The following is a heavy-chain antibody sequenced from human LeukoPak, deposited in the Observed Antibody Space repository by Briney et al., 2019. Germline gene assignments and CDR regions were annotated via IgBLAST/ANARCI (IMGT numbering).Heavy chain of an antibody. Sequence: ASVKVSCKVSGYTLTELSMHWVRQAPGKGLEWMGGFDPEDGETIYAQKFQGRVTMTEDTSTDTAYMELSSLRSEDTAVYYCATRAPDKLGYWSSTRCYSFDYWGQGTLVTVSS. CDR2: FDPEDGET. J-gene: IGHJ4*02. V-gene: IGHV1-24*01. D-gene: IGHD2-2*02. CDR3: ATRAPDKLGYWSSTRCYSFDY. CDR1: GYTLTELS.